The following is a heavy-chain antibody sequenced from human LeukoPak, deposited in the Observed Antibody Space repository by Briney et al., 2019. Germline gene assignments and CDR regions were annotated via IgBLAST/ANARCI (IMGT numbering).Heavy chain of an antibody. CDR1: GFTFSSYA. V-gene: IGHV3-23*01. CDR3: TKDDHWSSGFDY. Sequence: GGSLRLSCAASGFTFSSYAMNWVRQAPGQGLEWISTIGVDDRNTHHADSVKGRFTISRDNSKSTLYLQMSSLKTEDTAVYYCTKDDHWSSGFDYWGQGTLVTVSS. CDR2: IGVDDRNT. D-gene: IGHD6-19*01. J-gene: IGHJ4*02.